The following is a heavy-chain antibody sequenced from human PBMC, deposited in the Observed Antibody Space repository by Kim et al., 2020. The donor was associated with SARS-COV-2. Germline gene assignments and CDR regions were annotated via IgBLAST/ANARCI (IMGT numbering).Heavy chain of an antibody. CDR1: GFTFSSYS. V-gene: IGHV3-48*02. CDR2: ISSSSSTI. J-gene: IGHJ4*02. Sequence: GGSLRLSCAASGFTFSSYSMNWVRQAPGKGLEWVSYISSSSSTIYYADSVKGRSTISRDNAKNSLYLQMNRLRDEDTAVYYCARAQRRTFFDYWGQGTLV. CDR3: ARAQRRTFFDY.